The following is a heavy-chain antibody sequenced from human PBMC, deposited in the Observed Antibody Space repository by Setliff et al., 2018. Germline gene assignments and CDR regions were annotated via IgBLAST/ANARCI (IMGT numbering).Heavy chain of an antibody. D-gene: IGHD5-18*01. CDR3: ARGMEDTAMLAY. CDR2: IYPGDSET. CDR1: GYTFSTYW. Sequence: PGESLKISCEGSGYTFSTYWIGWVRQMPGKGLEWMGIIYPGDSETRYSPSFEGQVSISADTSISTAYLQWSSLKASDTAMYYCARGMEDTAMLAYWGQGTLVTVSS. J-gene: IGHJ4*02. V-gene: IGHV5-51*01.